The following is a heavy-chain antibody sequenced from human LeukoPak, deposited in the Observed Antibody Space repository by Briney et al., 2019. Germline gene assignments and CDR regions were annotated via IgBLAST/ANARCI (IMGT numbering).Heavy chain of an antibody. J-gene: IGHJ4*02. Sequence: GGSLRLSCAASGFTFSRCWMSWVRQAPGKGLEWVANIHQDGSDKYYADSVKGRFTISRDNSKNTLYLQMNSLRAEDTAVYYCAKAKVPAAIFDYWGQGTLVTVSS. CDR1: GFTFSRCW. D-gene: IGHD2-2*01. V-gene: IGHV3-7*01. CDR2: IHQDGSDK. CDR3: AKAKVPAAIFDY.